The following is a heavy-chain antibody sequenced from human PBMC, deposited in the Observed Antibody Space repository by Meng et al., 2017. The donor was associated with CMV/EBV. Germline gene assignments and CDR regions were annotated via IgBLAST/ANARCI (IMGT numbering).Heavy chain of an antibody. V-gene: IGHV3-21*01. J-gene: IGHJ4*02. CDR1: FSSYS. CDR3: ARDLKPDIVVVPAAYYFDY. Sequence: FSSYSMNWVRQAPGKGLEWVSSISSSSSYIYYADSVKGRFTTSRDNAKNSLYLQMNSLRAEDTAVYYCARDLKPDIVVVPAAYYFDYWGQGTLVTVSS. D-gene: IGHD2-2*01. CDR2: ISSSSSYI.